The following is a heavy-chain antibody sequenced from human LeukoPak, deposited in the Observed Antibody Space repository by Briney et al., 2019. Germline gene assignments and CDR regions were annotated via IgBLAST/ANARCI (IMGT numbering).Heavy chain of an antibody. CDR1: GYTLTELS. J-gene: IGHJ4*02. Sequence: ASVTVSCKVSGYTLTELSMHWVRQVPGKGLEWMGGFDPEDGETIYAQKFQGRVTMTEDTSTDTAYMELSSLRSEDTAVYYCATVRGYSGYDPGRYFDYWGQGTLVTVSS. D-gene: IGHD5-12*01. V-gene: IGHV1-24*01. CDR3: ATVRGYSGYDPGRYFDY. CDR2: FDPEDGET.